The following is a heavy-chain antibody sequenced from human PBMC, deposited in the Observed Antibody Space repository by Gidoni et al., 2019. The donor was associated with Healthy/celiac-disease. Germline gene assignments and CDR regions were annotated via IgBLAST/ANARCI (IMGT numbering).Heavy chain of an antibody. V-gene: IGHV3-21*01. CDR2: ISSSSSYI. Sequence: EVQLVEYGGGLVKPGGYLRLSCEASGFTFSSYSMNWVRQAPGKGLELVSSISSSSSYIYYADSVKARFTISRDNAKNSLYLQLNSLSAEDTAVYYCAREDTSWSYGHWGQGTLVTVSS. CDR3: AREDTSWSYGH. J-gene: IGHJ1*01. D-gene: IGHD1-26*01. CDR1: GFTFSSYS.